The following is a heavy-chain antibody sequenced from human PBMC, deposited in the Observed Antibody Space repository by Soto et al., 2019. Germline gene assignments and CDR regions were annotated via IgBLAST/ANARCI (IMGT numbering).Heavy chain of an antibody. Sequence: SETLSLTCTVSGGSINSYYWSWIRQPPGKGLEWIGYIYYSGSTNYNPSLKSRVTISLHTSKNQFSLKLSSVTAADTAVYYCARGISNYHGSGSYYTIYYYYYYYMDVWGKGTTVTVSS. V-gene: IGHV4-59*01. D-gene: IGHD3-10*01. CDR2: IYYSGST. J-gene: IGHJ6*03. CDR3: ARGISNYHGSGSYYTIYYYYYYYMDV. CDR1: GGSINSYY.